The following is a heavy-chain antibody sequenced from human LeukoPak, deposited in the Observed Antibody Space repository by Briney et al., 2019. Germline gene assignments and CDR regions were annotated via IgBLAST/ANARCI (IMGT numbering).Heavy chain of an antibody. J-gene: IGHJ1*01. CDR1: GGSISSYY. V-gene: IGHV4-59*01. CDR2: IYYSGST. CDR3: ASGSSSSMGYFQH. Sequence: SETLSLTCTVSGGSISSYYWSWIRQPPGEGPEGDGYIYYSGSTNYTPSLKSRVTISVDTSKNQFSLKLSSVTAADTAVYYCASGSSSSMGYFQHWGQGTLVTVSS. D-gene: IGHD6-6*01.